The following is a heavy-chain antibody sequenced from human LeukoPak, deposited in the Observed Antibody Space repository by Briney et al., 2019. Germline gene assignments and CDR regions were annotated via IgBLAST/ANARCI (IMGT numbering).Heavy chain of an antibody. CDR2: ISTSSSII. CDR1: GFTFSSYS. Sequence: GGSLRLSCAASGFTFSSYSMNWVRQAPGKGLEWVSYISTSSSIIYYADSVKGRFTISRDNAKNSLYLQMNSLRAEDTALYYCARGTYYFDYWGQGTLVTVSS. J-gene: IGHJ4*02. D-gene: IGHD1/OR15-1a*01. V-gene: IGHV3-48*01. CDR3: ARGTYYFDY.